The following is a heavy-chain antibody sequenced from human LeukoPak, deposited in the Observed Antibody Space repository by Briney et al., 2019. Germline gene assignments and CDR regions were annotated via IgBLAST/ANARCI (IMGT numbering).Heavy chain of an antibody. J-gene: IGHJ4*02. CDR3: AREAKYYFDY. CDR2: IYSGGST. CDR1: GFTVSSNY. Sequence: GGSLRLSCAASGFTVSSNYKSWVRQAPGKGLEWVSVIYSGGSTYYADSVKGRFTISRDNSKNTLYLQMNSLRAEDTAVYYCAREAKYYFDYWGQGTLVTVSS. V-gene: IGHV3-53*01.